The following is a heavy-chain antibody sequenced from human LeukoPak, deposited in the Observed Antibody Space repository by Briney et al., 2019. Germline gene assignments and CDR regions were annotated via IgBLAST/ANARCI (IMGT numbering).Heavy chain of an antibody. D-gene: IGHD3-16*02. CDR3: TIDYDYAWGSYRLAY. CDR1: GFTFSNDW. J-gene: IGHJ4*02. CDR2: IKSKTDGETT. V-gene: IGHV3-15*01. Sequence: PGGSLRLSCAASGFTFSNDWMSWVRQAPGKGLEWVGRIKSKTDGETTEYAAPVKGRFTMSRDDSKNTLYLQMNSLETGDTAVYYCTIDYDYAWGSYRLAYWGQGTLVTVSS.